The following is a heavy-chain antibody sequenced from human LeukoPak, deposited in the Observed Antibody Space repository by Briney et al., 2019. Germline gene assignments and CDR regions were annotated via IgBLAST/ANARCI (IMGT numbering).Heavy chain of an antibody. J-gene: IGHJ3*02. CDR2: ISSSSSYI. CDR1: GFTFSSYS. CDR3: ARVGVVGATLDAFDI. Sequence: GGSLILSCSASGFTFSSYSMKWVPQAPGKGLESVSSISSSSSYIYYADSVKGRFTISRDNAKNSLYLQMNSLSAEDTAVFYCARVGVVGATLDAFDIWGQGTMVTVSS. D-gene: IGHD1-26*01. V-gene: IGHV3-21*01.